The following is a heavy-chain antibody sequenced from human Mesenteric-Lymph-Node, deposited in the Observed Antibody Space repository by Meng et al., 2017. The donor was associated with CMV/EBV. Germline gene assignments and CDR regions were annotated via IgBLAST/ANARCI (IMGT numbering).Heavy chain of an antibody. CDR1: GYTFTGYY. CDR2: INPNSGGT. Sequence: ASVKVSCKASGYTFTGYYMHWVRQAPGQGLEWMGWINPNSGGTNYAQKFQGRATMTRDTSISTAYMELSRLRSDDTAVYYCARYKGVLGDSYFDYWGQGTLVTVSS. V-gene: IGHV1-2*02. CDR3: ARYKGVLGDSYFDY. J-gene: IGHJ4*02. D-gene: IGHD4-17*01.